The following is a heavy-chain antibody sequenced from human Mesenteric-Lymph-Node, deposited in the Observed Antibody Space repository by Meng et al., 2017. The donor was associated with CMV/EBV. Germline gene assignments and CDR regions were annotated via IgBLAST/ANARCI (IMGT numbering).Heavy chain of an antibody. CDR1: GGSVSSGSYY. V-gene: IGHV4-61*01. CDR3: ARGRAAMGVDY. D-gene: IGHD5-18*01. J-gene: IGHJ4*02. CDR2: IYYSGST. Sequence: SETLSLTCTVSGGSVSSGSYYWSWIRQPPGKGLEWIGYIYYSGSTNYNPSLKSRVTISVDTSKNQFSLKLSSVTAADTAVYYCARGRAAMGVDYWGQGTLVTVSS.